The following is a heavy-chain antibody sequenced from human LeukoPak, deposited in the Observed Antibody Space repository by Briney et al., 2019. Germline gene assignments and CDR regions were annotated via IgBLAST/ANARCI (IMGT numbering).Heavy chain of an antibody. Sequence: GGSLRLSCVVSGLSYSDSYMSWIRQAPGKGLEWISYISERGSYTNYADSVRGRFTISRDNAKSSLFLQMNSLRAEDTAVYYCARARGLSPGGHFDYWGQGTLVTVSA. CDR2: ISERGSYT. CDR3: ARARGLSPGGHFDY. J-gene: IGHJ4*02. D-gene: IGHD3-16*01. CDR1: GLSYSDSY. V-gene: IGHV3-11*03.